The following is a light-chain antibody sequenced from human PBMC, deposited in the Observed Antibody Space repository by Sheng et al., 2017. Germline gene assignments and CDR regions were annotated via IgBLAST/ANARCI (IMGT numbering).Light chain of an antibody. Sequence: DIKMTQSPSSLFASVGDTVTLTCRASHGIDNYLAWYQQKPGKAPKLLIYGASTLHSGVPSRFSGSGSGTDFTLTISGLQPDDFATYYCQKYDSLPRTFGGGTKV. J-gene: IGKJ4*01. CDR3: QKYDSLPRT. CDR1: HGIDNY. V-gene: IGKV1-27*01. CDR2: GAS.